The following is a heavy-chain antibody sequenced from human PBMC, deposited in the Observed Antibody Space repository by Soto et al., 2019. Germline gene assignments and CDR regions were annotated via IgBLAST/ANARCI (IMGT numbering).Heavy chain of an antibody. CDR2: AYYGLNA. J-gene: IGHJ6*02. V-gene: IGHV4-39*01. D-gene: IGHD6-19*01. CDR3: VRHAVTNPSNGLDV. CDR1: GDSGYTTSDY. Sequence: PSATLSLRCHVAGDSGYTTSDYWVWVSPPPGGGLQWIGSAYYGLNAYYNPSLGSRVSISLDMSKNQVSLELTSVAAVDTAVYYCVRHAVTNPSNGLDVWGQGTTVTVSS.